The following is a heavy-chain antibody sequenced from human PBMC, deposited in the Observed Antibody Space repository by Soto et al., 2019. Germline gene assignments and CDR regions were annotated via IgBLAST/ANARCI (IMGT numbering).Heavy chain of an antibody. J-gene: IGHJ3*02. V-gene: IGHV3-64*01. Sequence: GGSLRLSCAASGFTFSSYAMHWVRQAPGKGLEYVSAISSNGGSTYYANSVKGRFTISRDNSKNTLYLQMGSLRAEDMAVYYCARDRQRYGSGRYYDAFDIWGQGTMVTVSS. CDR3: ARDRQRYGSGRYYDAFDI. CDR1: GFTFSSYA. CDR2: ISSNGGST. D-gene: IGHD3-10*01.